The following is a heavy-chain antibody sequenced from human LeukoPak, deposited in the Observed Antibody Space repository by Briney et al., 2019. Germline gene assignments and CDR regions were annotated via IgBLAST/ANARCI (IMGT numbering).Heavy chain of an antibody. Sequence: GGSLRLSCAASGFTFSTYWMGWVRQAPGKGLEWVAHIKQDGSESEYVESVKGRFTISRDNAKNSLYLQMNSLRAEDTAVYYCARVFEGYCSSTSCYADNWFDPWGQGTLVTVSS. CDR1: GFTFSTYW. J-gene: IGHJ5*02. CDR3: ARVFEGYCSSTSCYADNWFDP. D-gene: IGHD2-2*01. V-gene: IGHV3-7*05. CDR2: IKQDGSES.